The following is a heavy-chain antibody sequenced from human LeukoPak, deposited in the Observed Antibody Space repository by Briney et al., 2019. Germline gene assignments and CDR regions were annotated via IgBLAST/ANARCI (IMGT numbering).Heavy chain of an antibody. J-gene: IGHJ4*02. CDR1: GFNFSTYV. CDR3: ARDLEGGASRDYHF. D-gene: IGHD2-15*01. Sequence: PGGSLRLSCADSGFNFSTYVISWVRQAPGKGLEWVSTISASRGVTKFADSVKGRFTISRDNSKNTLFLQMNSLRVDDTAIYYCARDLEGGASRDYHFWGQGTLVTVSS. CDR2: ISASRGVT. V-gene: IGHV3-23*01.